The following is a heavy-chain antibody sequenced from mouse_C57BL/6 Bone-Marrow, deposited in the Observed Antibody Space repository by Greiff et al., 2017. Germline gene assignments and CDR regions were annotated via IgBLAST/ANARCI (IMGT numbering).Heavy chain of an antibody. CDR2: IDPSDSYT. Sequence: QVQLQQPGAELVMPGASVKLSCKASGYTFTSYWMHWVKQRPGQGLEWIGEIDPSDSYTNYNQKFKGKSTLTVDKSPSTAYMQLSSLTSEDSAVYYCARRGQLRPYYYAMDYWGQGTSVTVSS. CDR3: ARRGQLRPYYYAMDY. D-gene: IGHD3-2*02. V-gene: IGHV1-69*01. J-gene: IGHJ4*01. CDR1: GYTFTSYW.